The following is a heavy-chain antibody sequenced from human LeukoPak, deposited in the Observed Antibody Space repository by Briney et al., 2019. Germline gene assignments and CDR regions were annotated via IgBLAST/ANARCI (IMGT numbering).Heavy chain of an antibody. CDR2: ISYDGSNK. J-gene: IGHJ5*02. D-gene: IGHD5-12*01. Sequence: GWALRLSCPASVCTFSSYAMHWLRQAPAKGLEGVAVISYDGSNKYYADSVKGRFTISRDNSKNTLYLQMNSLRAEDTAVYYCARDSGYDVRNWFEPWGQGTLVTVSS. CDR3: ARDSGYDVRNWFEP. CDR1: VCTFSSYA. V-gene: IGHV3-30-3*01.